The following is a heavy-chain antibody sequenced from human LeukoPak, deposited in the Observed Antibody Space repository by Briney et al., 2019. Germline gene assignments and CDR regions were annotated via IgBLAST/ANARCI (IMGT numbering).Heavy chain of an antibody. J-gene: IGHJ6*02. CDR2: VSYDGSNK. CDR1: GFTFSSYA. CDR3: ARDLVDRSGGSCPTQGSYGMDV. Sequence: PGRSLRLSCAASGFTFSSYAMHWVRQAPGKGLEWVAVVSYDGSNKYYADSVKGRFTISRDNAKNTLYVQMNSLRAEDTAVYYCARDLVDRSGGSCPTQGSYGMDVWGQGTTVTVSS. D-gene: IGHD2-15*01. V-gene: IGHV3-30-3*01.